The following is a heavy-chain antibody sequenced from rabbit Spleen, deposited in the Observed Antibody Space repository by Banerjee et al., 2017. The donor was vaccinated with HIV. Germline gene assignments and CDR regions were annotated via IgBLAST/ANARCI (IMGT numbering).Heavy chain of an antibody. CDR3: ARYFASFIVSNFSL. V-gene: IGHV1S45*01. D-gene: IGHD1-1*01. J-gene: IGHJ4*01. Sequence: QEQLEESGGGLVKPKRSLTLTCTASGFSFSGSDVMCWVRQAPGKGLEWIACINTATGKDGYANWAKGRVTSPKSTSTTVTLQMTSQTAADTATYSCARYFASFIVSNFSLWGQGTLVTVS. CDR1: GFSFSGSDV. CDR2: INTATGKD.